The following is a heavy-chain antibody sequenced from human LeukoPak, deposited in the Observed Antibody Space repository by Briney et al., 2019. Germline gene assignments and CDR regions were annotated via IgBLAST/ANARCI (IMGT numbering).Heavy chain of an antibody. V-gene: IGHV3-23*01. D-gene: IGHD4-23*01. J-gene: IGHJ4*02. CDR1: GFTFSNHD. CDR2: ISGSGRDT. CDR3: AKDVSTVVVADEY. Sequence: GGSLRPSCAASGFTFSNHDLTWVRQAPGKGLEWVSAISGSGRDTFYADSVKGRFTISRDNINNILYLQMNSLRAEDTAVYYCAKDVSTVVVADEYWGQGTLVTVSS.